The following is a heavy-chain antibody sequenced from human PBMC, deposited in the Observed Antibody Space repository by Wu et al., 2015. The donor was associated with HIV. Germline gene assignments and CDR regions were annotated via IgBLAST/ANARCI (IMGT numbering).Heavy chain of an antibody. V-gene: IGHV1-2*02. CDR3: AREDTVMVTNY. D-gene: IGHD5-18*01. CDR1: GYTFIDYY. CDR2: INPNSGGT. J-gene: IGHJ4*02. Sequence: QVQLVQSGAEVKKPGASVKVSCKASGYTFIDYYLYWVRQAPGQGLEWMGWINPNSGGTKYAQKFQGRVTMTRDTSISTAYMELSSLRSDDTAVYYCAREDTVMVTNYWGQGTLVTISS.